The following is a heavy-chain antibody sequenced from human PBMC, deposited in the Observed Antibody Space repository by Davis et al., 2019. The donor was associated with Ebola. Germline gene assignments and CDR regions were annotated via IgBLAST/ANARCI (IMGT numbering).Heavy chain of an antibody. V-gene: IGHV3-30-3*01. D-gene: IGHD4-17*01. J-gene: IGHJ4*02. CDR2: ISSDGNNK. CDR3: ARENGDYYFDY. CDR1: GFTFSSYA. Sequence: GGSLRLSCAASGFTFSSYASHWVRQAPGKGLEWVAAISSDGNNKYYADSVKGRFTISRDNGKNTVYLQMNSLRAEDTGVYYCARENGDYYFDYWGQGTLVTVSS.